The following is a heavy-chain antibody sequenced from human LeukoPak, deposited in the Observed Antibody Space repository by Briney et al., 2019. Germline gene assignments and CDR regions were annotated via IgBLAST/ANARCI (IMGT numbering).Heavy chain of an antibody. CDR3: AKDPTQLLFPKFDY. CDR1: GFTFSSYA. J-gene: IGHJ4*02. Sequence: GGSLRLSCAASGFTFSSYAMSWVRQAPGKGLEWVSAISGSGGSTYYADSVKGRFTISRDNSKNTLYLQMNGLRAEDTAVYYCAKDPTQLLFPKFDYWGQGTLVTVSS. CDR2: ISGSGGST. V-gene: IGHV3-23*01. D-gene: IGHD2-2*01.